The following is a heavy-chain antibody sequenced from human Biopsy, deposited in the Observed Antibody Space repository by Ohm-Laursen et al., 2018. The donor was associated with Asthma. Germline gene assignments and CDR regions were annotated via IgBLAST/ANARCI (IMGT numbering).Heavy chain of an antibody. CDR1: GFSFGHYW. Sequence: SLRLSCSASGFSFGHYWMSWVRQAPGKGLEWVAIISYDGTNTYYADSVKRRFTISRDNSKNTLYLQMNGLKAEDTAVYDFARDSPGGSDFDYYYFDYWGQGSLVTVSS. CDR2: ISYDGTNT. V-gene: IGHV3-30-3*01. D-gene: IGHD5-12*01. J-gene: IGHJ4*02. CDR3: ARDSPGGSDFDYYYFDY.